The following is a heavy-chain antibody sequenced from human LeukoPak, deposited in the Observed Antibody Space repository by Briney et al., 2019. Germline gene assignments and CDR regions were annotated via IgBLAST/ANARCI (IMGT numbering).Heavy chain of an antibody. J-gene: IGHJ4*02. CDR1: GFTFSSYN. V-gene: IGHV3-21*01. CDR3: ARDRGGYSYGFMSRKGRAYYFDY. Sequence: GGSLRLSCAASGFTFSSYNMNWVRQAPGKGLEWVSSISSSSGYIYYADSVKGRFTISRDNAKNSLYLQMNSLRPEDTAVYYCARDRGGYSYGFMSRKGRAYYFDYWGQGSLVTVSS. CDR2: ISSSSGYI. D-gene: IGHD5-18*01.